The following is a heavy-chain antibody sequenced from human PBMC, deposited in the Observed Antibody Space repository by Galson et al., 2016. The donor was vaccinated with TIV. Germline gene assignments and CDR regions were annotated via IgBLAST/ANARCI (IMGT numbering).Heavy chain of an antibody. CDR1: GFTFNAFG. D-gene: IGHD5-18*01. V-gene: IGHV3-33*01. Sequence: LRLSCAASGFTFNAFGIHWVRQAPGKGLEWVAVVWYNGNNKYYADSVKGRFTVSRDNSKNTLHLQMNSLRAEDTAVYYCARIYNAGYTIDYWGQGTQVTVSS. CDR2: VWYNGNNK. J-gene: IGHJ4*02. CDR3: ARIYNAGYTIDY.